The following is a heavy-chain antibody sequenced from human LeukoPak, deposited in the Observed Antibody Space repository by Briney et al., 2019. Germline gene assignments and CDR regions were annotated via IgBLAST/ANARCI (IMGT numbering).Heavy chain of an antibody. CDR2: ISGSGGGT. J-gene: IGHJ6*03. CDR1: GFKFSSYA. V-gene: IGHV3-23*01. CDR3: ARDPYNGAYSEGYYYYYMDV. D-gene: IGHD1-1*01. Sequence: GGSLRLSCAASGFKFSSYAMSWVRQAPGKGLEWVSGISGSGGGTYYADSVKGRFTISRDNAKNSLYLQMNSLRVEDTAIYYCARDPYNGAYSEGYYYYYMDVWGKGTTVTVSS.